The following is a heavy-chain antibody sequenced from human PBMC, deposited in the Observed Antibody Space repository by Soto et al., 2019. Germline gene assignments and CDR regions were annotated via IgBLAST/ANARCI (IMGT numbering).Heavy chain of an antibody. D-gene: IGHD3-22*01. CDR2: INPGDSDT. V-gene: IGHV5-51*01. Sequence: GESLKRSCEGSWYTFTSYWIAWLLQMPGKVLEWMAIINPGDSDTRYSPSFQGQVTISVDKSIRTAYLQWSSLKASDTAVYYCASTDSSGSYLYWGQATLVSVSS. CDR3: ASTDSSGSYLY. J-gene: IGHJ4*02. CDR1: WYTFTSYW.